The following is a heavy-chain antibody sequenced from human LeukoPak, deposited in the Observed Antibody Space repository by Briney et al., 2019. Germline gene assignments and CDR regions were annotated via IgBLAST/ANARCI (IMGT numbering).Heavy chain of an antibody. J-gene: IGHJ4*02. CDR3: AKDMRSSWYSALFDY. Sequence: PGGSLRLSCAASGFTFDDYAMHWVRQAPGKGLEWVSGISWNSGSIGYADSVKGRFTISRDNAKNSLYLQMNSLRAEDMALYYCAKDMRSSWYSALFDYWGQGTLVTVSS. D-gene: IGHD6-13*01. CDR1: GFTFDDYA. V-gene: IGHV3-9*03. CDR2: ISWNSGSI.